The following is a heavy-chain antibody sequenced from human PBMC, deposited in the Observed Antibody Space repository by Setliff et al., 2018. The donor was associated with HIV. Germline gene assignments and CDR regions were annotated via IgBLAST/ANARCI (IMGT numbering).Heavy chain of an antibody. J-gene: IGHJ4*02. CDR1: GYIFTTFG. Sequence: ASVKVSCKASGYIFTTFGFSWVRQAPGQGLEWMGWINTHNGNTHYAQRFQGRVTMTRDTSTTTAYMELRSLRFDDTAVYYCARATGAAGLWGQGTKVTVSS. CDR2: INTHNGNT. D-gene: IGHD6-13*01. V-gene: IGHV1-18*01. CDR3: ARATGAAGL.